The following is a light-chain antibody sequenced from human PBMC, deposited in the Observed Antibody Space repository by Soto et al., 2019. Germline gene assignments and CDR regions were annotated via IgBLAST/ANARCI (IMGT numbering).Light chain of an antibody. CDR3: HQYNSYHT. J-gene: IGKJ4*01. Sequence: IQLTQSPSSLSAFVGDRVTITCRASQSVNSWLAWYQQRPGKAPKLLIYDASTLESGVPSRFSGSGSGTEFTLTISSLQPDDFATYYCHQYNSYHTFGGGT. CDR2: DAS. V-gene: IGKV1-5*01. CDR1: QSVNSW.